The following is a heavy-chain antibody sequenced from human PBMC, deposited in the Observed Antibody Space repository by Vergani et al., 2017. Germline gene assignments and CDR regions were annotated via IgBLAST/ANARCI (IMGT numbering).Heavy chain of an antibody. CDR1: GFTFSSYA. J-gene: IGHJ3*02. Sequence: QVQLVESGGGVVQPGRSLRLSCAASGFTFSSYAMHWVRQAPGKGLEWVAVISYDGSNKYYADSVKGRFTISRDNSKNTLYLQMNSLRAEDTAMYYCARDRVVVIAGGGSWIPEGAFDIWGQGTMVTVSS. CDR3: ARDRVVVIAGGGSWIPEGAFDI. V-gene: IGHV3-30-3*01. CDR2: ISYDGSNK. D-gene: IGHD2-21*01.